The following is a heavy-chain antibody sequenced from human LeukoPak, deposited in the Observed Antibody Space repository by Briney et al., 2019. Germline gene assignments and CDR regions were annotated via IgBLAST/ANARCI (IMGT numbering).Heavy chain of an antibody. Sequence: GGSLRLSYAASGFTFSNYAMIWVRQAPGKGLEWVSSISGRGGSTYYAGSVKGRFTISRDNSKNTLSLQMDSLRSEDTAVYYCAKDSGVVVTAIPNYWGQGALVTVSS. V-gene: IGHV3-23*01. CDR1: GFTFSNYA. D-gene: IGHD2-21*02. CDR2: ISGRGGST. J-gene: IGHJ4*02. CDR3: AKDSGVVVTAIPNY.